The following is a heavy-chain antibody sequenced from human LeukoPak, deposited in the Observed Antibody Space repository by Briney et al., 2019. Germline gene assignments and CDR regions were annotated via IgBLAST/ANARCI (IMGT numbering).Heavy chain of an antibody. D-gene: IGHD3-10*01. J-gene: IGHJ5*02. CDR3: ARYHARRGAS. CDR1: GFTFSDHY. CDR2: ISSSGSTI. V-gene: IGHV3-11*01. Sequence: PGGSLRLSCAASGFTFSDHYMSWICQAPGKGLEWVSYISSSGSTISYADSVKGRFTIPRDNAKNSLSLQMNSLRAEDTAVYYCARYHARRGASWGQGTLVTVSS.